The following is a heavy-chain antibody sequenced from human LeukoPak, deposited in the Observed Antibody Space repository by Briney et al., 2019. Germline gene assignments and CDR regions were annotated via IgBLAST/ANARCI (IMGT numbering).Heavy chain of an antibody. J-gene: IGHJ4*02. CDR2: IDTSGNT. V-gene: IGHV4-4*07. Sequence: SETLSLTCAVSGGSISGYYWSWIRQPAGKGLEWIGRIDTSGNTNYSPSLKSRITMSLDTSKNQFSLKVTSVTAADTAVYYCARVKDRYSSPEDYYFDYWGQGTLVTVSS. CDR3: ARVKDRYSSPEDYYFDY. CDR1: GGSISGYY. D-gene: IGHD6-13*01.